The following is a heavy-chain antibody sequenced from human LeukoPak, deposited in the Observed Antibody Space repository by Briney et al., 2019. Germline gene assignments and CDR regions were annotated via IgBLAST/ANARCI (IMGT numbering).Heavy chain of an antibody. D-gene: IGHD6-13*01. CDR1: GFTFSSYG. CDR3: AKGIAAAGTGNWFDP. V-gene: IGHV3-30*02. Sequence: GGSLRLSCAASGFTFSSYGMHWVRQAPGKGLEWVAFIRYDGSNKYYADSVKGRFTISRDNSKNTLYLQMNSLRAEDTAVYYCAKGIAAAGTGNWFDPWGQGTLVTVSS. CDR2: IRYDGSNK. J-gene: IGHJ5*02.